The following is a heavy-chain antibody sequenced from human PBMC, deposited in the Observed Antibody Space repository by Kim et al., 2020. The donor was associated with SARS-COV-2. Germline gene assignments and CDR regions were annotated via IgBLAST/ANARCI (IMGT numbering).Heavy chain of an antibody. Sequence: SETLSLTCAVSGGSISSSNWWSWVRQPPGKGLECIREIYHSGSTNYNPSLKSRVTISVDKSKNQFSLKLSSVTAADTAVYYCASRDYYDSSGYIDYWGQGTLVTVSS. D-gene: IGHD3-22*01. CDR3: ASRDYYDSSGYIDY. J-gene: IGHJ4*02. CDR2: IYHSGST. V-gene: IGHV4-4*02. CDR1: GGSISSSNW.